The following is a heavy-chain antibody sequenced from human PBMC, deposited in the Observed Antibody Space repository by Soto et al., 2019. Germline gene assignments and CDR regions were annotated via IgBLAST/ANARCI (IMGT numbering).Heavy chain of an antibody. CDR1: GGTFSSYT. Sequence: QVQLVQSGAEVKKPGSSVKVSCKASGGTFSSYTISWVRQAPGQGLEWMGRIIPILGIANYAQKFQGRVTTPAYNSTSTAYMELSSLRSDDTAVYSCARDLQQLVAVYYCYGMDVWGQGTTVTVSS. CDR2: IIPILGIA. J-gene: IGHJ6*02. V-gene: IGHV1-69*08. D-gene: IGHD6-13*01. CDR3: ARDLQQLVAVYYCYGMDV.